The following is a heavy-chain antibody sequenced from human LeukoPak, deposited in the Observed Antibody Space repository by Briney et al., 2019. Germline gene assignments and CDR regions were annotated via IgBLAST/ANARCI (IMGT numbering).Heavy chain of an antibody. Sequence: PSETLSLTCAVYGGSFSGYYWSWIRQPPGKGLEWIGETNHSGSTNYNPSLKSRVTISVDTSKNQFSLKLSSVTAADTAVYYCARGRKSAAGKKNWFDPWGQGTLVTVSS. CDR2: TNHSGST. CDR1: GGSFSGYY. CDR3: ARGRKSAAGKKNWFDP. D-gene: IGHD6-13*01. J-gene: IGHJ5*02. V-gene: IGHV4-34*01.